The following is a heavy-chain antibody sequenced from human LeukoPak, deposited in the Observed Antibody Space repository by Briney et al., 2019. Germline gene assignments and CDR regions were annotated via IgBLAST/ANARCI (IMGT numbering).Heavy chain of an antibody. V-gene: IGHV3-7*03. CDR3: VRRGDASSGWGDHDF. J-gene: IGHJ4*02. CDR2: IHPDGSET. CDR1: GFIFNNYW. D-gene: IGHD6-19*01. Sequence: GGSLRLSCEASGFIFNNYWMGWVRQVPGKGLEWVANIHPDGSETSYVDSVKGRFTISRDNSKNMVHLQMNSLTGEDTALYYCVRRGDASSGWGDHDFWGQGALVTVSS.